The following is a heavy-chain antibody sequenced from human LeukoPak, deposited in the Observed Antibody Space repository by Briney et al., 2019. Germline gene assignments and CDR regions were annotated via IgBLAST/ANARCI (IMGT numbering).Heavy chain of an antibody. V-gene: IGHV3-23*01. J-gene: IGHJ4*02. Sequence: PGGSLRLSCAASGFTVSNMYMTWVRQAPGKGLEWVSAISGSGGSTYYADSVKGRVTISRDNSKNTLYLQVNSLRVEDTAVYYCAKDRLGAMMYFDFWGQGTLVTVSS. CDR1: GFTVSNMY. CDR2: ISGSGGST. D-gene: IGHD1-26*01. CDR3: AKDRLGAMMYFDF.